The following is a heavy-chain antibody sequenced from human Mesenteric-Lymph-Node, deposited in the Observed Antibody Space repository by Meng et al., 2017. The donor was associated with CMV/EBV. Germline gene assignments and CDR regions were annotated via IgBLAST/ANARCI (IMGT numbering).Heavy chain of an antibody. D-gene: IGHD4-17*01. CDR1: GFTFSSYW. Sequence: GESLKISCAASGFTFSSYWMSWVRQAPGKGLEWVANIKQDGSEKYYVDSVKGRFTISRDNAKNSLYLQMNSLRAEDTAVYYCATTYYGDYYFDYWGQGTLVTVSS. CDR2: IKQDGSEK. J-gene: IGHJ4*02. V-gene: IGHV3-7*01. CDR3: ATTYYGDYYFDY.